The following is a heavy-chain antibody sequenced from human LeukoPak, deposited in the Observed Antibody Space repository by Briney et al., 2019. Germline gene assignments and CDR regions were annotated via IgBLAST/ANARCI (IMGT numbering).Heavy chain of an antibody. CDR2: ISSSSNII. V-gene: IGHV3-48*02. Sequence: GGSLRLSCAASGFTFSTSSMNWVRQAPGKGLEWVSYISSSSNIIHYADSVKGRFTISRDNAKDSLYLQMNSLRDEDTAVYYCVREGRGYYLFDYWGQGTLVTVSS. CDR3: VREGRGYYLFDY. D-gene: IGHD3-22*01. J-gene: IGHJ4*02. CDR1: GFTFSTSS.